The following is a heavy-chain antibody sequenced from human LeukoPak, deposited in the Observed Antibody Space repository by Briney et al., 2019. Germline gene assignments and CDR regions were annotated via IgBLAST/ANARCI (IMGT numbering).Heavy chain of an antibody. V-gene: IGHV1-24*01. CDR2: FDPEDGET. D-gene: IGHD2-2*01. Sequence: GASVKVSCKVSGYTLTELSMHWVRQAPGQGLEWMGGFDPEDGETIYAQKFQGRVTMTEDKSTDTAYMELSSLRSEDTAVYYCATRDLGYCSSTSCKGSFVYGMDVWGQGTTVTVSS. CDR3: ATRDLGYCSSTSCKGSFVYGMDV. J-gene: IGHJ6*02. CDR1: GYTLTELS.